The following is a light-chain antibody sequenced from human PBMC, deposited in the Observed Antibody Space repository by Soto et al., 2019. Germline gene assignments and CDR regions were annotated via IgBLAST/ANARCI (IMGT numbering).Light chain of an antibody. V-gene: IGKV1-5*01. CDR2: DAS. CDR1: QSIGTW. J-gene: IGKJ1*01. CDR3: QQYATYAPST. Sequence: QLTQSPSTLSASVGDRITITCRASQSIGTWLAWYQHRPGEGPKLLIHDASSLESGVPSRFSGSGSATEFSLTISSLESGDSGTYHCQQYATYAPSTFGQGTKVDIK.